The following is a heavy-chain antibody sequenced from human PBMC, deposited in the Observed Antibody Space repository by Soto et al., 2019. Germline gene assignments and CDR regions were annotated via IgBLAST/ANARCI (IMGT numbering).Heavy chain of an antibody. CDR2: ISYDGSNK. Sequence: GGSLRLSCAASGFTFSSYGMHWVRQAPGKGLEWVAVISYDGSNKYYADSVKGRFTISRDNSKNTLYLKMNSLRAEDTAVYYCAKYGSVDYWGQVTLVTVSS. J-gene: IGHJ4*02. V-gene: IGHV3-30*18. D-gene: IGHD2-15*01. CDR1: GFTFSSYG. CDR3: AKYGSVDY.